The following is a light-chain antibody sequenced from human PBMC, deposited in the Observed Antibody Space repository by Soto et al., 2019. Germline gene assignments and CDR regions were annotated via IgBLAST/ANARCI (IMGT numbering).Light chain of an antibody. V-gene: IGLV2-23*01. CDR3: CSYAGSRTLV. J-gene: IGLJ2*01. CDR2: EGS. CDR1: SSDVGSYNV. Sequence: ALTQPASVSGSPGQSITISCTGTSSDVGSYNVVSWYQHHPGKAPKLMIYEGSKRPSGVFNRFSGSKSGNTASLTISGLQAEDEADYYCCSYAGSRTLVFGGGTKLTVL.